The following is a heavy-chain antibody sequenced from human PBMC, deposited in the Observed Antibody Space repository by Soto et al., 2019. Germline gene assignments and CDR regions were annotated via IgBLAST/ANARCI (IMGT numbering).Heavy chain of an antibody. D-gene: IGHD6-19*01. CDR3: AKERYSSGWYEDY. Sequence: GGSLRLSCAASGFTLTTYDLIWVRRPPGRGLQWVSTISGSVDKTYYADSVKGRYTISRDNSKNTLYLQMNSLRAEDTAVYYCAKERYSSGWYEDYWGQGTLVTVSS. V-gene: IGHV3-23*01. J-gene: IGHJ4*02. CDR1: GFTLTTYD. CDR2: ISGSVDKT.